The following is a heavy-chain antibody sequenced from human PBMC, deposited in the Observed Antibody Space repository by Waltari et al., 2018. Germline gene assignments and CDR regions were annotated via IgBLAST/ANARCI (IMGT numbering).Heavy chain of an antibody. CDR1: GYTRTELS. Sequence: QVQLVQSGAEVKKPGASVKVSCKVSGYTRTELSMHWVRQAPGKGLEWMGGFDPEDGETIYAQKFQGRVTMTEDTSTDTAYMELSSLRSEDTAVYYCATGYEMATPGGAWFDPWGQGTLVTVSS. J-gene: IGHJ5*02. V-gene: IGHV1-24*01. D-gene: IGHD5-12*01. CDR2: FDPEDGET. CDR3: ATGYEMATPGGAWFDP.